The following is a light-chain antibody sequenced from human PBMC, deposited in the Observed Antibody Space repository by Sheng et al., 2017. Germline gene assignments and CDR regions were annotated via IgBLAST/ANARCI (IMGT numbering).Light chain of an antibody. CDR2: GNN. J-gene: IGLJ1*01. V-gene: IGLV1-40*01. CDR3: QSYDSSLSAYV. CDR1: SSNIGAGYD. Sequence: QSVLTQPPSVSGAPGQRVTISCTGSSSNIGAGYDVHWYQQVAGTAPKLLIYGNNNRPSGVPDRFSGSKSDTSASLAITGLQAEDEADYYCQSYDSSLSAYVFGGGTKVTVL.